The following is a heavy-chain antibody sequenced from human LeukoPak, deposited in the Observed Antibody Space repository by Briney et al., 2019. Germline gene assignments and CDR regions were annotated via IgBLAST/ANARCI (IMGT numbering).Heavy chain of an antibody. V-gene: IGHV3-66*02. Sequence: GGSLRLSCAASGFTVSSNYMSWVRQAPGKGLEWVSVIYSGGSTYYADSVKGRFTISRDNSKNTLYLQMNSLRAEDTAVYYCAGDHDFWSGYPIYYMDVWGKGTTVTVSS. CDR2: IYSGGST. J-gene: IGHJ6*03. CDR1: GFTVSSNY. D-gene: IGHD3-3*01. CDR3: AGDHDFWSGYPIYYMDV.